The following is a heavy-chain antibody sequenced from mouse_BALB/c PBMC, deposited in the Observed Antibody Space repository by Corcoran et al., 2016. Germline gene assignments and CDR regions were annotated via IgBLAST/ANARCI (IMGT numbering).Heavy chain of an antibody. CDR2: INPYNDGT. CDR3: ARSGTTEYFDV. D-gene: IGHD1-1*01. CDR1: GYTFTSYV. V-gene: IGHV1S136*01. J-gene: IGHJ1*01. Sequence: EVQLQQSGPELVKPGASVKMSCKASGYTFTSYVMHWVKQKPGQGLEWIGYINPYNDGTKYNEKFKGKATLTSDKSSSTAYMELSSLTSEGSAVYYCARSGTTEYFDVWGAGTTVTVSS.